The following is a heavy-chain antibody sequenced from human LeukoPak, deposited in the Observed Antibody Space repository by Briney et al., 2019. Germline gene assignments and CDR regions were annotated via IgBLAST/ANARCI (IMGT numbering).Heavy chain of an antibody. Sequence: GGSLRLSCAASGFTFSSNAMHWVRQAPGKGLEWVAFIRYDGSNKYYADSVKGRFTISRDNAKNSLYLQMNSLRAEDTAVYYCARLKWELLDYWGQGTLVTVSS. CDR1: GFTFSSNA. CDR3: ARLKWELLDY. D-gene: IGHD1-26*01. V-gene: IGHV3-30*02. J-gene: IGHJ4*02. CDR2: IRYDGSNK.